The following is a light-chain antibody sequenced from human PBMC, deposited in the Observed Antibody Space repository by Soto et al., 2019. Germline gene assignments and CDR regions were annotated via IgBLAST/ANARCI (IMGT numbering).Light chain of an antibody. CDR1: SSDVGGYKY. Sequence: QSALTQPASVSGSPGQSITISCTGTSSDVGGYKYVSWYQQHPGKAPKLMIYDVSNRPSRVSDRFSGSKSGNTASLTISGLQSEDEADYYCDSYTSSSSYVFGTGTKVTVL. CDR2: DVS. CDR3: DSYTSSSSYV. V-gene: IGLV2-14*01. J-gene: IGLJ1*01.